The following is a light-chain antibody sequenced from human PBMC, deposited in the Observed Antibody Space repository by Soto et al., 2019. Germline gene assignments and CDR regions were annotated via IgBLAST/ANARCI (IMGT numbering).Light chain of an antibody. CDR1: RGTIANNY. J-gene: IGLJ2*01. Sequence: NFMLTQPHSVSESPGKTVIISCTRSRGTIANNYVQWYQQRPSSAPTAVIYDDDQRPSGVSDRFSGSIDRSSNSASLTISGLKTEDEADYYCQSYDNLNLLVFGGGTKLTVL. CDR2: DDD. V-gene: IGLV6-57*03. CDR3: QSYDNLNLLV.